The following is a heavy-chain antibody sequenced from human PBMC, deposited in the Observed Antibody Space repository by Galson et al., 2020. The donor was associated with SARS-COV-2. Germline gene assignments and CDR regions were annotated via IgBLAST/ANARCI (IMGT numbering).Heavy chain of an antibody. CDR2: ISAGSSYI. CDR3: ARVGGMATTPANYFYYGLDV. Sequence: GESLKISCAGSGFPFSSYSMNWVRQAPGKGLEWVSSISAGSSYIYYADSVKGRFTISRDNAKNSLYLQMNSLRADDTAVYYCARVGGMATTPANYFYYGLDVWGQGTTVTVSS. J-gene: IGHJ6*02. CDR1: GFPFSSYS. V-gene: IGHV3-21*01. D-gene: IGHD2-15*01.